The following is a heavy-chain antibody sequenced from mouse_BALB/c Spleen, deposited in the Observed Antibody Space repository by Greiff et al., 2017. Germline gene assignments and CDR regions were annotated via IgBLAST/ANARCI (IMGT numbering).Heavy chain of an antibody. V-gene: IGHV1S40*01. CDR3: ARRGGYDAMDY. CDR1: GYIFITYW. CDR2: IFPASGST. Sequence: QVQLQQSGPELVRPGASVKLSCKASGYIFITYWMNWVKQRPGQGLEWIGQIFPASGSTNYNEMFEGKATLTVDTSSSTAYMQLSSLTSEDSAVYYCARRGGYDAMDYWGQGTSVTVSS. J-gene: IGHJ4*01.